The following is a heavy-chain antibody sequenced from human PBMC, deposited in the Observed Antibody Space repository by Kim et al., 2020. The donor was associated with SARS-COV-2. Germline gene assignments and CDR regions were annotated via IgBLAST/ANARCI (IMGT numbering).Heavy chain of an antibody. Sequence: GGSLRLSCAASGFTFSNAWMSWVRQAPGKGLEWVGRIKSKTDGGTTDYAAPVKGRFTISRDDSKNTLYLQMNSLKTEDTAVYYCTTGPYSSSWVYYYYGMDVWGQGTTVTVSS. V-gene: IGHV3-15*01. CDR2: IKSKTDGGTT. CDR3: TTGPYSSSWVYYYYGMDV. D-gene: IGHD6-13*01. CDR1: GFTFSNAW. J-gene: IGHJ6*02.